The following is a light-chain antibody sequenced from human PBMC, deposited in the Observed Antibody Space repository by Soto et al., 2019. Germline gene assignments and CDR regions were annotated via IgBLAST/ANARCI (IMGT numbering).Light chain of an antibody. CDR3: QQYNNWPLT. V-gene: IGKV3-15*01. Sequence: EIVMTQSPATLSVSPGERATLSCRASQSVSSNLASYQQKLGQAPRLLIYGASTRATGIPARFSGSGSGTEFTLTISSLQSEDFAVYYCQQYNNWPLTFGGGTKVEIK. J-gene: IGKJ4*01. CDR1: QSVSSN. CDR2: GAS.